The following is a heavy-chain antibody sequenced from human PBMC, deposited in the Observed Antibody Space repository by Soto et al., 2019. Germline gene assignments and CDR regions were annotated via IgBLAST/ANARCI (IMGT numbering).Heavy chain of an antibody. D-gene: IGHD3-10*01. CDR2: ISRSSTGI. V-gene: IGHV3-48*02. Sequence: EVQLVESGGGLVQPGGSLRLSCAASGFTFSLYSMSWVRQAPGKGLEWVAYISRSSTGIHYADSVKGRFTISRDDVTNSMHLQMNSLRDGDTAVYYCARAVTWGLDVWGQGTTVSISS. CDR1: GFTFSLYS. J-gene: IGHJ6*01. CDR3: ARAVTWGLDV.